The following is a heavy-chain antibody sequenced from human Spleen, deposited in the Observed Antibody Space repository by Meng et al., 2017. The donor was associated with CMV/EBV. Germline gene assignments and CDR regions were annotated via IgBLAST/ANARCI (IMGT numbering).Heavy chain of an antibody. CDR2: ISSSGSII. Sequence: GESLKISCSGSGFSFSDYYMTWIRQPPGKGLEWISYISSSGSIIYYADSVKGRFTISRDNSKNTLYLQMNSLRAEDTAVYYCARDEEGPYNSGWYGYWGQGTLVTVSS. V-gene: IGHV3-11*04. CDR3: ARDEEGPYNSGWYGY. D-gene: IGHD6-19*01. J-gene: IGHJ4*02. CDR1: GFSFSDYY.